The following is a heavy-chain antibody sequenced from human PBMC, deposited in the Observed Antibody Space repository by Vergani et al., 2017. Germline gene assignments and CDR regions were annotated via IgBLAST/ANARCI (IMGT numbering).Heavy chain of an antibody. CDR1: GYTFTGYY. J-gene: IGHJ4*02. CDR2: INPNSGGT. CDR3: ARAASGLFLEWXLDY. Sequence: QVQLVQSGAEVKKPGASVKVSCKASGYTFTGYYMHWVRQAPGQGLEWMGWINPNSGGTNYAQKFQGWVTMNRDTSISTAYMELSRLRSDDTAVYYCARAASGLFLEWXLDYWGQGTLVTVSS. D-gene: IGHD3-3*01. V-gene: IGHV1-2*04.